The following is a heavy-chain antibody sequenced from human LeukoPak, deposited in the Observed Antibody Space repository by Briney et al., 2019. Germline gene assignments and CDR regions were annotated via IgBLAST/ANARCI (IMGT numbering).Heavy chain of an antibody. CDR3: ARASTYYGGIDY. Sequence: GGSLRLSCGGAGFTFDDYGMSWVHQAPGKGLEWLSVIYSGGGTYYADSVKGRFTISRDNSKNTLYLQMNSLRAEDTAVYYCARASTYYGGIDYWGQGTLVTVSS. D-gene: IGHD3-10*01. CDR1: GFTFDDYG. CDR2: IYSGGGT. V-gene: IGHV3-66*01. J-gene: IGHJ4*02.